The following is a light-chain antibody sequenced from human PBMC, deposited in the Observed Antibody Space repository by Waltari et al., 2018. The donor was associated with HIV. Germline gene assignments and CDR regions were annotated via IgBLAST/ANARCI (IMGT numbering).Light chain of an antibody. CDR2: RGD. CDR3: AAWTDIMSGWL. Sequence: TQSPSASGAPGQRVTLTCSAVTPNIARDSTYWYKQVPATAPKLLIFRGDQRPSGVPDRFAGSKSGASSSLAISGLQSDDEADYYCAAWTDIMSGWLFGGGTKLTVL. CDR1: TPNIARDS. V-gene: IGLV1-47*01. J-gene: IGLJ3*02.